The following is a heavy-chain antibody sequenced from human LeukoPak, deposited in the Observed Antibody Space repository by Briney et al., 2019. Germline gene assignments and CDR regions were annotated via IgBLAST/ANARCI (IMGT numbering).Heavy chain of an antibody. CDR3: ARDRSPLIDY. J-gene: IGHJ4*02. CDR1: GFTFSSYS. Sequence: GGSLRLSCAASGFTFSSYSMNWVRQAPGKGLEWVSSISSSSSYIYYADSVKGRFTISRDNAENSLYLQMNSLRAEDTAVYYCARDRSPLIDYWGQGTLVTVSS. CDR2: ISSSSSYI. V-gene: IGHV3-21*01.